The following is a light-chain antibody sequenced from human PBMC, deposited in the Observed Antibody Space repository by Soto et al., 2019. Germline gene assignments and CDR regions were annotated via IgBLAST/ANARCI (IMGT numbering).Light chain of an antibody. CDR1: QSVSTY. J-gene: IGKJ2*01. CDR3: QQRSDWAPVYT. V-gene: IGKV3-11*01. CDR2: GAS. Sequence: EIVLTQSPATLSLSPGDRATLSCRASQSVSTYFAWYQQKPGQAPRLLIYGASNRATGILARFSGSGSGTDVSLTIRSLEPEAFAVYYCQQRSDWAPVYTFGQGTKLEI.